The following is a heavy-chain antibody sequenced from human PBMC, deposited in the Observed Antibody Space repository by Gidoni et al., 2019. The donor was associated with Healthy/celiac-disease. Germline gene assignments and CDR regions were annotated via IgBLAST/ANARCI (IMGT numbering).Heavy chain of an antibody. CDR2: NRSKTYGGTT. D-gene: IGHD6-19*01. Sequence: EVQLVESGGGLVQPGRSLRLSCTASGFTFGAYAMSWVRQAPGEGLEWVGFNRSKTYGGTTEDAASVKGRFTISRDESKSIAYLQMNRLKTEGTAVYYCSTFGRAVACTVGWGQGTLVTVSS. CDR3: STFGRAVACTVG. V-gene: IGHV3-49*04. CDR1: GFTFGAYA. J-gene: IGHJ4*02.